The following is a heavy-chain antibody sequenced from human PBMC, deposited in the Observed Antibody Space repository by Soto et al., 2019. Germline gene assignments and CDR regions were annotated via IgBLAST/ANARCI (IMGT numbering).Heavy chain of an antibody. J-gene: IGHJ4*02. CDR1: GFTFSSYV. CDR2: ISGSGGST. CDR3: AKDREGRYYDFWSGYRSVDY. Sequence: GGSLRLSCAASGFTFSSYVMSWVRQAPGKGLEWVSAISGSGGSTYYADSVKGRFTISRDNSKNTLYLQMNSLRAEDTAVYYCAKDREGRYYDFWSGYRSVDYWGQGTLVTVSS. V-gene: IGHV3-23*01. D-gene: IGHD3-3*01.